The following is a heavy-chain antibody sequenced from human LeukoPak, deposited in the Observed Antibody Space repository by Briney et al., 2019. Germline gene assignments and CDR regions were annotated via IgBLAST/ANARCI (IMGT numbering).Heavy chain of an antibody. Sequence: SETLSLTCTVSGGSISSYYWSWIRQPPGKGLEWIGYIYYSGSTNYNPSLKSRVTISVDTSKNQFSLKLSSVTAADTAVYYCARVTAAAYYYGSGSYFDYWGQGTLVTVSS. CDR1: GGSISSYY. D-gene: IGHD3-10*01. J-gene: IGHJ4*02. CDR2: IYYSGST. CDR3: ARVTAAAYYYGSGSYFDY. V-gene: IGHV4-59*01.